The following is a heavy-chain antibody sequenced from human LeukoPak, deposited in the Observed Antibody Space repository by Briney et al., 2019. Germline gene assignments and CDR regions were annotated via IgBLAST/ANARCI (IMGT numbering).Heavy chain of an antibody. Sequence: SETLSLTCAVYGGSFSSYYWSWIRQSPGKGLEWIGEINHSGTTKYNPSLKSRVTISVDTPQNQFSLRLSSVTAADTAVYYCTRNNWFDSWGQGTLVTVSS. J-gene: IGHJ5*01. V-gene: IGHV4-34*01. CDR3: TRNNWFDS. CDR2: INHSGTT. CDR1: GGSFSSYY.